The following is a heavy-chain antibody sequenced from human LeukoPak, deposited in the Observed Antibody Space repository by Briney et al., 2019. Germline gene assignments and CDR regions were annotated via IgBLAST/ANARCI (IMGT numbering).Heavy chain of an antibody. Sequence: GGSLRLSCAASGFTVITNDMTWVRQAPGKGLEWVSVLYSDGNTKYAASVQGLFTISRDNSKNTLYLEMNSLSPDDPAVYYCARGVEPLAANTLAYWGQGTLVTVSS. CDR2: LYSDGNT. CDR1: GFTVITND. J-gene: IGHJ1*01. D-gene: IGHD1-14*01. CDR3: ARGVEPLAANTLAY. V-gene: IGHV3-53*01.